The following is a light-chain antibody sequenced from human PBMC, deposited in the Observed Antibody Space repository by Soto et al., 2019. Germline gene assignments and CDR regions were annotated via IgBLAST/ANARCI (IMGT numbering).Light chain of an antibody. CDR1: NSDIDGYNF. J-gene: IGLJ1*01. Sequence: QSALTQPASVSGSPGQSITISCTGTNSDIDGYNFVSWYQHHPGKAPKLIIYDVTNRPSGVSNRFSGSKSGNTASLTISGLQAGDEADYYCSSYTSSSTLVFGTGTKVTVL. V-gene: IGLV2-14*03. CDR3: SSYTSSSTLV. CDR2: DVT.